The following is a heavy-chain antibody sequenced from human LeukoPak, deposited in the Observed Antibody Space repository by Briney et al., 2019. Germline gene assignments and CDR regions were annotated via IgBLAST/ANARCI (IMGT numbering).Heavy chain of an antibody. D-gene: IGHD2-15*01. V-gene: IGHV4-39*01. CDR1: GGSISSSSYY. Sequence: SETLSPTCTVSGGSISSSSYYWGWIRQPPGKGLEWIGSIYYSGSTYYNPSLKSRVTISVDTSKNQFSLKLSSVTAADTAVYYCARLPRVGRSSAGGWFDPWGQGTLVTVSS. CDR3: ARLPRVGRSSAGGWFDP. CDR2: IYYSGST. J-gene: IGHJ5*02.